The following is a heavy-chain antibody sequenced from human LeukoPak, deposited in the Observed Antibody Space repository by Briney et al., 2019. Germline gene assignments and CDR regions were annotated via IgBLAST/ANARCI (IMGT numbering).Heavy chain of an antibody. Sequence: GGSLTLSCAASGFAFRSHGMNWVRQAPPKGLEWVSGIRGDDVTTYYEDSVKGRFTISRDNSKNTLFLQMNSLRAEDTAVYYCVKDDGWVQYANWGQGTLVTVSS. CDR1: GFAFRSHG. V-gene: IGHV3-23*01. CDR2: IRGDDVTT. J-gene: IGHJ1*01. D-gene: IGHD5-24*01. CDR3: VKDDGWVQYAN.